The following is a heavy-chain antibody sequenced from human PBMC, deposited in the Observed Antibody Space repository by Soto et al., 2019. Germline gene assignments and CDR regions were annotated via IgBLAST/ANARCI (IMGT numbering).Heavy chain of an antibody. J-gene: IGHJ4*02. V-gene: IGHV3-7*01. CDR2: IKQDGSEK. CDR1: GFTFSSYW. CDR3: ARVTDYYESSGYFDY. Sequence: SLRLSCAASGFTFSSYWMSWVRQAPGKGLEWVANIKQDGSEKYYVDSVKGRFTISRDNAKNSLNLQMNSLRAEDTAVYYCARVTDYYESSGYFDYWGQGTLVTVSS. D-gene: IGHD3-22*01.